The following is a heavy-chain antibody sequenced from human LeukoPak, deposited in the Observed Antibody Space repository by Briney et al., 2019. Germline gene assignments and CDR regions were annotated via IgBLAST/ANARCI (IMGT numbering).Heavy chain of an antibody. V-gene: IGHV3-21*01. J-gene: IGHJ4*02. CDR1: GFTFSRYS. CDR3: ARDSSGYLGHIDY. CDR2: ISSSGTYI. D-gene: IGHD3-22*01. Sequence: GGSLRPSCAASGFTFSRYSINWVRQAPGKGLEWVSSISSSGTYIYYAASLKGRFTISRDNAKNSLYLQMNSLRAEDTAVYYCARDSSGYLGHIDYWGQGTLVTVSS.